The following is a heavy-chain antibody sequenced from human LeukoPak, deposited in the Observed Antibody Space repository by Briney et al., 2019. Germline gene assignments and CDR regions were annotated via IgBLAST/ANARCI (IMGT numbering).Heavy chain of an antibody. CDR3: ASTAAAVYYYYGMDV. CDR2: IYHSGST. J-gene: IGHJ6*02. D-gene: IGHD6-13*01. Sequence: GSLRLSCAASGFTFSNYWMSWVRQPPGKGLEWIGEIYHSGSTNYNPSLKSRVTISVDKSKNQFSLKLSSVTAADTAVYYCASTAAAVYYYYGMDVWGQGTTVTVSS. CDR1: GFTFSNYW. V-gene: IGHV4-4*02.